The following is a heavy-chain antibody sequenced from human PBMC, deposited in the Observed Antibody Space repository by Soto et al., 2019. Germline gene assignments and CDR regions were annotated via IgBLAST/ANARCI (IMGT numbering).Heavy chain of an antibody. Sequence: LEILSLTCTVSGGSISLYCWNWIRQPPGKGLEWISYMYYGGSTNYKSSLKSRVTISGDTSKNQFSLKLRSVTAADTAVYFCARSTGYGDSYFDYWGQGALVTVSS. V-gene: IGHV4-59*01. J-gene: IGHJ4*02. CDR3: ARSTGYGDSYFDY. CDR2: MYYGGST. D-gene: IGHD4-17*01. CDR1: GGSISLYC.